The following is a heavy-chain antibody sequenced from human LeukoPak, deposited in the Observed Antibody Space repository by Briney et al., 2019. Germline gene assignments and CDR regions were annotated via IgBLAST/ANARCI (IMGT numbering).Heavy chain of an antibody. Sequence: PGGSLRLSCAASGFTFSNFNMNWVRQAPGKGLEWISYISGTSATIYYADSVKGRFTISRDNAKNSLYPQMNSLRVEDTAVYYCARDSSAGSSGFWGQGTLVTVSS. D-gene: IGHD6-25*01. CDR3: ARDSSAGSSGF. CDR2: ISGTSATI. V-gene: IGHV3-48*01. J-gene: IGHJ4*02. CDR1: GFTFSNFN.